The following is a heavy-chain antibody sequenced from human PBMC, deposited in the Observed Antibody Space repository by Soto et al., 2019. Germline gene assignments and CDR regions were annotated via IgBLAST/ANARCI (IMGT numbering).Heavy chain of an antibody. CDR2: IYYSGST. D-gene: IGHD3-22*01. CDR3: ARVDPGSSGYPYYFDY. V-gene: IGHV4-31*03. Sequence: PSETLSLTCTVSGGSISSGGYYWSWIRQHPGKGQEWIGYIYYSGSTYYNPSLKSRVTISVDTSKNQFSLKLSSVTAADTAVYYCARVDPGSSGYPYYFDYWGQGTLVTVSS. J-gene: IGHJ4*02. CDR1: GGSISSGGYY.